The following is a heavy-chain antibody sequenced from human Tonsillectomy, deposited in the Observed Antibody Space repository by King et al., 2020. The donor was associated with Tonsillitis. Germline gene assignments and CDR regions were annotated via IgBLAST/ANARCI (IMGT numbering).Heavy chain of an antibody. Sequence: VQLVESGGGLVKPGGSLRLSCAASGFTFSSYSMNWVRQAPGKGLEWVSSISSSSSYIYYADSVKGRFTISGDNAKNSLYLQMNSLRAEDTAVYYCARDVPYSYCGGDCYAFDYWGQGTLVTVSS. J-gene: IGHJ4*02. CDR1: GFTFSSYS. CDR2: ISSSSSYI. V-gene: IGHV3-21*01. CDR3: ARDVPYSYCGGDCYAFDY. D-gene: IGHD2-21*02.